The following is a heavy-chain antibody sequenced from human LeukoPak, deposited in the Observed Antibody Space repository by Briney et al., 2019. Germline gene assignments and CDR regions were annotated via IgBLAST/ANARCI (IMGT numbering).Heavy chain of an antibody. CDR1: GGSISSYY. CDR2: ISYSGST. D-gene: IGHD6-6*01. CDR3: ARGSPRPASSNDY. Sequence: SETLSLTCTVSGGSISSYYWSWIRQPPGKGLEWIGYISYSGSTNYNPSLKSRVTMSVDTSKNQFSLKLSSVTAADTAVYYCARGSPRPASSNDYWGQGTLVTVSS. J-gene: IGHJ4*02. V-gene: IGHV4-59*01.